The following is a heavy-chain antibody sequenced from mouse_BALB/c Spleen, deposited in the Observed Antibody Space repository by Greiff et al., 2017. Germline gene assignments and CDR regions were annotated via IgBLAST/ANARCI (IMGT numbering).Heavy chain of an antibody. CDR3: ARYLGPDYGSYYYAMDY. Sequence: EVKVIESGPSLVKPSQTLSLTCSVTGDSITSGYWNWIRKFPGNKLEYMGYISYSGSTYYNPSLKSRISITRDTSKNQYYLQLNSVTTEDTATYYCARYLGPDYGSYYYAMDYWGQGTSVTVSS. D-gene: IGHD1-1*01. CDR2: ISYSGST. J-gene: IGHJ4*01. CDR1: GDSITSGY. V-gene: IGHV3-8*02.